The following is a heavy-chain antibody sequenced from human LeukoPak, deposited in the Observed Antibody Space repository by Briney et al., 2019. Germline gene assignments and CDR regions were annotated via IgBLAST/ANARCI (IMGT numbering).Heavy chain of an antibody. J-gene: IGHJ4*02. CDR1: GFTFSSYE. D-gene: IGHD5-18*01. CDR3: ARDLEFSYGYYFDY. CDR2: ISGNGSPI. V-gene: IGHV3-48*03. Sequence: GGSLRLSCAASGFTFSSYEMNWVRQAPGKGLEWVSYISGNGSPIYYADSVKGRFTISRDNSKNSLFLQLNSLRADDTAVYYCARDLEFSYGYYFDYWGQGTLVTVSS.